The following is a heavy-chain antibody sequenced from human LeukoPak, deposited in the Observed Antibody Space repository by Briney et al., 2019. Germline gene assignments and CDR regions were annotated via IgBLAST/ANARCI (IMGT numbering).Heavy chain of an antibody. D-gene: IGHD2-2*01. J-gene: IGHJ3*02. CDR2: IIPIFGTA. Sequence: SVKVSCKASGGTFSSYAISWVRQAPGQGLEWMGGIIPIFGTANYAQKFQGRDTITADESTSTAYMELSSLRSEDTAVYYCARDSTSFNDAFDIWGQGTMVTVSS. CDR1: GGTFSSYA. V-gene: IGHV1-69*13. CDR3: ARDSTSFNDAFDI.